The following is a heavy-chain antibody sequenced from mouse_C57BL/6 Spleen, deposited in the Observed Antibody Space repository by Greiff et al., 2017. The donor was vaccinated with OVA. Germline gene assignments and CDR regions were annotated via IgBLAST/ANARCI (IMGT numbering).Heavy chain of an antibody. CDR3: ARSLGQDYAMDY. J-gene: IGHJ4*01. CDR2: IDPSDSYT. D-gene: IGHD4-1*01. V-gene: IGHV1-59*01. CDR1: GYTFTSYW. Sequence: QVQLQQPGAELVRPGTSVKLSCKASGYTFTSYWMHWVKQRPGQGLEWIGVIDPSDSYTNYNQKFKGKATLTVDTSSSTAYMQLSSLTSEDSAVYYCARSLGQDYAMDYWGQGTSVTVSS.